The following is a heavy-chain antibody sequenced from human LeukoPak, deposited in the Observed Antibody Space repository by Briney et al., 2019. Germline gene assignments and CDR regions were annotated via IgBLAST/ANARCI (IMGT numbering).Heavy chain of an antibody. Sequence: GGSLRLSCAASGFTFSSYAMSWVRQAPGKGLEWVSGIRGSGGSTYYADSVKGRFTISRDNSKNTLYLQMNSLRVEDTARFYWAKETGSSGYDYGDYWGQGTLVTVSS. CDR2: IRGSGGST. CDR3: AKETGSSGYDYGDY. CDR1: GFTFSSYA. J-gene: IGHJ4*02. D-gene: IGHD5-12*01. V-gene: IGHV3-23*01.